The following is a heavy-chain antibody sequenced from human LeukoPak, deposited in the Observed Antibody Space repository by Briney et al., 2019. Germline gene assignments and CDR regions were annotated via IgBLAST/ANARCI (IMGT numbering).Heavy chain of an antibody. CDR3: AKFPVWGSSVQIEN. Sequence: GGSLRLSCAASGFTFSTYSMSWVRQAPGKGLEWVSAISGSGGSTYYADSVKGRFTISRDNSKNTLYLQMNSLRAEDTAVYYCAKFPVWGSSVQIENWGQGTLVTVSS. CDR1: GFTFSTYS. V-gene: IGHV3-23*01. CDR2: ISGSGGST. J-gene: IGHJ4*02. D-gene: IGHD3-16*01.